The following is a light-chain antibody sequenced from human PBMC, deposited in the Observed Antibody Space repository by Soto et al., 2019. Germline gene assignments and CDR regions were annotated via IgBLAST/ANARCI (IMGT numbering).Light chain of an antibody. V-gene: IGLV1-44*01. CDR1: SSNIGSDT. J-gene: IGLJ2*01. Sequence: QLVLTQPPSASGTPGQRVTISCSGSSSNIGSDTVNWYQQLPGTAPKLLIYSNNQRPSGVPDRFSGSKSGTSASLAISGLQSEDEADYYCATWDDSLSGVVFGEGTKVTVL. CDR2: SNN. CDR3: ATWDDSLSGVV.